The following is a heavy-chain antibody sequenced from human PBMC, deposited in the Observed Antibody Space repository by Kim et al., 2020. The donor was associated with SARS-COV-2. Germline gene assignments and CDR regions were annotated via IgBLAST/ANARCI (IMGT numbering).Heavy chain of an antibody. J-gene: IGHJ6*02. Sequence: ASVKVSCKASGYTFTSYGISWVRQAPGQGLEWMGWISAYNGNTNYAQKLQGRVTMTTDTSTSTAYMELRSLRSDDTAVYYCARDGTLEWHPPTAGYYYYYGMDVWGQGTTVTVSS. CDR3: ARDGTLEWHPPTAGYYYYYGMDV. CDR1: GYTFTSYG. V-gene: IGHV1-18*01. CDR2: ISAYNGNT. D-gene: IGHD3-3*01.